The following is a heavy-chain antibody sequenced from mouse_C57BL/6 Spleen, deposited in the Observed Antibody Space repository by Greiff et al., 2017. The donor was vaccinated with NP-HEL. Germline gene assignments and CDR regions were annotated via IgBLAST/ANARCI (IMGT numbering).Heavy chain of an antibody. CDR2: ISNGGGST. CDR1: GFTFSDYY. Sequence: EVNVVESGGGLVQPGGSLKLSCAASGFTFSDYYMYWVRQTPEKRLEWVAYISNGGGSTYYPDTVKGRFTISRDNAKNTLYLQMSRLKSEDTAMYYCARHGGSSHWYFDVWGTGTTVTVSS. V-gene: IGHV5-12*01. D-gene: IGHD1-1*01. J-gene: IGHJ1*03. CDR3: ARHGGSSHWYFDV.